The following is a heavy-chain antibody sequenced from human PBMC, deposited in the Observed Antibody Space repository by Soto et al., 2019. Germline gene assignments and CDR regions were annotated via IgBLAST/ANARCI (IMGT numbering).Heavy chain of an antibody. J-gene: IGHJ3*02. CDR3: AMAINSGSYDAFDI. D-gene: IGHD1-26*01. Sequence: GGSLRLSCAASGFTFSSYGMHWVRQAPGKGLEWVAVISYDGSNKYYADSVKGRFTISRDNSKNTLYLQMNSLRAEDTAVYYCAMAINSGSYDAFDIWGQGTMVTVSS. V-gene: IGHV3-30*03. CDR1: GFTFSSYG. CDR2: ISYDGSNK.